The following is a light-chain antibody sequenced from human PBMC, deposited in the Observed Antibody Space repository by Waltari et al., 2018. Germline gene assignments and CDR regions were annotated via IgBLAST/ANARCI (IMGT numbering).Light chain of an antibody. V-gene: IGLV2-14*03. CDR3: SSYIRISASWV. Sequence: QSALTQPVSVSGSPGQSITLFCTGTSSDVGGFNYVSWYQHHPGKAPKLMIYDVTKRPSGVSNRFSGSGSGNTASLTISGLQSEDEAYYYCSSYIRISASWVFGGGTKLTVL. J-gene: IGLJ3*02. CDR2: DVT. CDR1: SSDVGGFNY.